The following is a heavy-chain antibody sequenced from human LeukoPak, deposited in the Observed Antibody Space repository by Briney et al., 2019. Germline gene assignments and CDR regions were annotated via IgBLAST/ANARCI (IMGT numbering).Heavy chain of an antibody. V-gene: IGHV5-51*01. Sequence: GESLQISCQDSGYSFTSYWIGWVRQMPGKGLEWMGIIYPGDSDTRYSPSFQGQVTISADKSISTAYLQWSSLKASDTAMYYCASWRYYQSYFDYWGQGTLVTVSS. CDR3: ASWRYYQSYFDY. CDR1: GYSFTSYW. CDR2: IYPGDSDT. J-gene: IGHJ4*02. D-gene: IGHD3-10*01.